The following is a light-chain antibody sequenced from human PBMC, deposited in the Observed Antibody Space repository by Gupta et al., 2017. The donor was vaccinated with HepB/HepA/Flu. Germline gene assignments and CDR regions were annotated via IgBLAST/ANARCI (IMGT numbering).Light chain of an antibody. CDR1: QSVSSSY. J-gene: IGKJ1*01. CDR2: GAS. V-gene: IGKV3-20*01. CDR3: HQYDNSPQT. Sequence: EIVLTQSPGTLSLSPGERVTLSCRASQSVSSSYLAWYQQKPGQAPRLLIYGASSRATGIPDRFSGSGSGTEFSLTISRREPEDFAVYYCHQYDNSPQTFGQGTTVEIK.